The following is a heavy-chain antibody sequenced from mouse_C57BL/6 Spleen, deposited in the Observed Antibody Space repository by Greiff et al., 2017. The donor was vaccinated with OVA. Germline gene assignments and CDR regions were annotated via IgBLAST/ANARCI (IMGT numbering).Heavy chain of an antibody. V-gene: IGHV1-26*01. CDR3: ASRGTGAMDY. CDR1: GYTFTDYY. Sequence: EVQLQQSGPELVKPGASVKISCKASGYTFTDYYMNWVKQSHGKSLEWIGDINPNNGGTSYNQKFKGKATLTVDKSSSTAYMELRSLTSEDSAVYYCASRGTGAMDYWGQGTSVTVSS. J-gene: IGHJ4*01. D-gene: IGHD3-3*01. CDR2: INPNNGGT.